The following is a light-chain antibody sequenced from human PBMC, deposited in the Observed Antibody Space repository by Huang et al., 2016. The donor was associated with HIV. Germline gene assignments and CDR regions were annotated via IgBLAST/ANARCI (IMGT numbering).Light chain of an antibody. CDR1: QSIGRD. J-gene: IGKJ3*01. CDR2: GTA. CDR3: QKYDTWPFT. Sequence: EIVMTQSPALLSASLGERVTLSCKASQSIGRDLAWYQQKPGQAPRLLLYGTATTATGVPARFSGSGSGTDFTLTISRLESEDFAVYFCQKYDTWPFTFGPGAKVDIK. V-gene: IGKV3-15*01.